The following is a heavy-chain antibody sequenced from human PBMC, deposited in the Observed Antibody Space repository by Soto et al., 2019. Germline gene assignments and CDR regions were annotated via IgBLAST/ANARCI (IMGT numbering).Heavy chain of an antibody. D-gene: IGHD2-2*01. CDR1: GFTFGDYA. J-gene: IGHJ6*02. Sequence: GGSLRLSCRASGFTFGDYAMSWVRQAPGKGLEWVGFIRNKTYGGTTEYAASVKGRFTISRDNSRSFAYLQMNSLKTEDTAVYYCSRVLYCSTTSCYAMDVWGQGTTVTVSS. V-gene: IGHV3-49*04. CDR3: SRVLYCSTTSCYAMDV. CDR2: IRNKTYGGTT.